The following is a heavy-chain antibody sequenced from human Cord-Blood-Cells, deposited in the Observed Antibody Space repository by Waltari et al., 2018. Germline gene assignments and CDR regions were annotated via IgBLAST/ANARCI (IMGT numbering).Heavy chain of an antibody. D-gene: IGHD3-9*01. CDR3: ARTHYDILTGYSDAFDI. CDR2: IFSNDEK. V-gene: IGHV2-26*01. J-gene: IGHJ3*02. Sequence: VLVKPTETLTLTCTVSGFSLSNARMGVSWIRQPPGKALEWLAHIFSNDEKSYSTSLMSRLTISKDTSKSQVVLTMTNMDPVDTATYYCARTHYDILTGYSDAFDIWGQGTMVTVSS. CDR1: GFSLSNARMG.